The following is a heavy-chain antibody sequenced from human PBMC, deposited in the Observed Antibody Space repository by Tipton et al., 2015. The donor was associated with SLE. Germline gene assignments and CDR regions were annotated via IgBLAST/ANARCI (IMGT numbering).Heavy chain of an antibody. D-gene: IGHD3-16*01. CDR3: ARDQVGVDAYDY. Sequence: TLSLTCTVSGGSISSYYWSWIRQPPGKGLEWIGYIHHSGSANYNPSLKSRVTISVDTSKTQFSLKLSSVTAADTAVYFCARDQVGVDAYDYWGQGTLVTVSS. CDR2: IHHSGSA. V-gene: IGHV4-59*01. CDR1: GGSISSYY. J-gene: IGHJ4*02.